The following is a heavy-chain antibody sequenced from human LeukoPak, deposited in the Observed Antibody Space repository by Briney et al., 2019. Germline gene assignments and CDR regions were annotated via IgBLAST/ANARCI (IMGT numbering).Heavy chain of an antibody. CDR3: ARVSRRHTLDY. Sequence: SETLSLTCIVSNGSISTYYWSWIRQPPGKGLEWIGYIDYSGSTNYNPSLKSRVTMSLDTSKNHFSLRLSSVTAAASAVYYCARVSRRHTLDYWGQGTLVTVSS. CDR1: NGSISTYY. CDR2: IDYSGST. V-gene: IGHV4-59*01. J-gene: IGHJ4*02.